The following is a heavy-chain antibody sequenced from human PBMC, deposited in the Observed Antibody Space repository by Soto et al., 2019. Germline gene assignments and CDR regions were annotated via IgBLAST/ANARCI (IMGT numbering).Heavy chain of an antibody. CDR1: GYTFTHHG. CDR3: ARDPSNTSGRYQFFDF. V-gene: IGHV1-18*01. CDR2: ISCYNGDT. J-gene: IGHJ4*02. D-gene: IGHD2-15*01. Sequence: QVQLVQSGTEVKKPGASVKVSCMASGYTFTHHGISWVRQAPGQGPEWMGWISCYNGDTKYAQNVQGRVTLTTDTSATTAYMELRSLRSDDAAVYYSARDPSNTSGRYQFFDFWGQGTLVAVSS.